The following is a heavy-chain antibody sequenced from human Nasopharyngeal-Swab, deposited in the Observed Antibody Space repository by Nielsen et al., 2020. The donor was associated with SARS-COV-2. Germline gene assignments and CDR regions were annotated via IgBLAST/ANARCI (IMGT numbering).Heavy chain of an antibody. D-gene: IGHD6-13*01. CDR3: ARYRQYRGYYYYGMDV. J-gene: IGHJ6*02. V-gene: IGHV4-34*01. Sequence: SETLSLTCAVYGGSFSGYFWSWIRQPPGKGLEWIGEINHSGSTNYNPPLKSRVTISVDTSKNQFSLKLSSVTAADTAAYYCARYRQYRGYYYYGMDVWGQGTTVTVSS. CDR1: GGSFSGYF. CDR2: INHSGST.